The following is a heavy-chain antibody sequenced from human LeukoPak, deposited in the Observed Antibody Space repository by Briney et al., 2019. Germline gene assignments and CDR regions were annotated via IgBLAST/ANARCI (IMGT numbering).Heavy chain of an antibody. V-gene: IGHV1-2*02. CDR3: ARELTKSYSGSRPMDY. CDR2: INPNSGGT. D-gene: IGHD1-26*01. J-gene: IGHJ4*02. Sequence: ASVKVSCKASGYTFTGYYMHWVRQAPGQGLEWMGWINPNSGGTNYAQKFQGRVTMTRDTSISTAYMELSRLRSDDTAVYYCARELTKSYSGSRPMDYWGQGTLVTVSS. CDR1: GYTFTGYY.